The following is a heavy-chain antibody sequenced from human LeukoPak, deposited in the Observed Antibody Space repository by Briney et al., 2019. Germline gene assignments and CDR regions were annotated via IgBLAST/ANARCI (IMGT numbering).Heavy chain of an antibody. J-gene: IGHJ4*02. CDR1: GGSISNYY. CDR3: ARGYYGSGSYYNFDY. CDR2: IYTSGST. Sequence: SETLSLTCTVSGGSISNYYWSWIRQPADKGLEWIGRIYTSGSTNYNPSLKSRVTMSVDTSKNQFPLKLSSVTAADTAVYYCARGYYGSGSYYNFDYWGQGTLVTVSS. D-gene: IGHD3-10*01. V-gene: IGHV4-4*07.